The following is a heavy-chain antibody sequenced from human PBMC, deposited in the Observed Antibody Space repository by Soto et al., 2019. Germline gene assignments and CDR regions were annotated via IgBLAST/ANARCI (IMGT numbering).Heavy chain of an antibody. J-gene: IGHJ4*02. V-gene: IGHV4-59*08. Sequence: QVQLQESGPGLVTPSETLSLTCTVSGGSISSYYWTWIRQPPGTGLEWIGFMYNSGSTHYNPSLKSRVTISLDTSKNQFALNLRSVTAADTAVYYCASMGYHYGSGSYPLDYWGQGTLVTVSS. D-gene: IGHD3-10*01. CDR3: ASMGYHYGSGSYPLDY. CDR1: GGSISSYY. CDR2: MYNSGST.